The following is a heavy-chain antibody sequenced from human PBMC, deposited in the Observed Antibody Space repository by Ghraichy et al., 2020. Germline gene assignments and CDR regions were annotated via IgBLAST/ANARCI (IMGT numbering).Heavy chain of an antibody. Sequence: GGSLRLSCAASGFTFSNYAMNWVRQAPGKGLEWVSGIVGNGGDKYYADSVKGRFTISRDNFKDMLFLQMNTLRAEDTAIYYCAKDLKSLGGHWACDYWVQGTLVTVPS. CDR1: GFTFSNYA. V-gene: IGHV3-23*01. CDR2: IVGNGGDK. D-gene: IGHD3-16*01. J-gene: IGHJ4*02. CDR3: AKDLKSLGGHWACDY.